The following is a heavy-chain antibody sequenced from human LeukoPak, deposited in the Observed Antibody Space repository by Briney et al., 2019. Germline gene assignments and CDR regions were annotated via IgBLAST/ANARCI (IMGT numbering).Heavy chain of an antibody. CDR1: GFTFSYHA. CDR2: ISYDGSNK. J-gene: IGHJ4*02. D-gene: IGHD6-19*01. Sequence: PGGPLRLSCAASGFTFSYHAMHWVRQAPGKGLEWVAVISYDGSNKFYADSVKGRFSISRDNSKNTLYLQMNSLRPEDTAVYYCARDSASSAWYRGPGYWGQGTLVTVSS. V-gene: IGHV3-30-3*01. CDR3: ARDSASSAWYRGPGY.